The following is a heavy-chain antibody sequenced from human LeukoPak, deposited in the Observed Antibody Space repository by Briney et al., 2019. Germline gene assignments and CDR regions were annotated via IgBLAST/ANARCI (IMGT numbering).Heavy chain of an antibody. CDR2: IYPGDSDA. CDR3: ARPMYSSSSGYYFDF. CDR1: GYSFPNYW. D-gene: IGHD6-6*01. J-gene: IGHJ4*01. V-gene: IGHV5-51*01. Sequence: GESLKISCKGSGYSFPNYWIGWVRQMPGKGLEWMGIIYPGDSDATYSPSFQGQVTISVDKSISTAYLQWSSLKASDTAIYYCARPMYSSSSGYYFDFWGQGTLDTVSS.